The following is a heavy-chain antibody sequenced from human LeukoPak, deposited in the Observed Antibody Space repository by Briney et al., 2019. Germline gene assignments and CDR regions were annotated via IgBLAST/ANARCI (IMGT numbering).Heavy chain of an antibody. CDR2: MSYDGFNK. Sequence: GGYLRLSCAASGFTFSSYAMHWVRQSLGKGLEWVAVMSYDGFNKYYADSVKGRFTISRDNSKNTLYLQMNSLRAEDTAVYYCAKTKGYSYGYYFDYWGQGTLVTVSS. J-gene: IGHJ4*02. V-gene: IGHV3-30*18. D-gene: IGHD5-18*01. CDR3: AKTKGYSYGYYFDY. CDR1: GFTFSSYA.